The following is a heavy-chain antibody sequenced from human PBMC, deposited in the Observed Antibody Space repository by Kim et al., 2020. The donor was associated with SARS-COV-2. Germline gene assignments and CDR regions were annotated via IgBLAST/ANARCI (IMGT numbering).Heavy chain of an antibody. CDR2: GST. D-gene: IGHD2-21*01. Sequence: GSTRYSPYLQSRVTISLDTSKNQFTLKLNSVTTADSAMYYCARGLWTFDYWCQGTLVIVST. J-gene: IGHJ4*02. CDR3: ARGLWTFDY. V-gene: IGHV4-59*09.